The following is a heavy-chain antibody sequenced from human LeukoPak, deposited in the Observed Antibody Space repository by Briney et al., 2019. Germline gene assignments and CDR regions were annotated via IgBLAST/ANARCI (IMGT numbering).Heavy chain of an antibody. Sequence: ASVKVSCKASGYIFTGYGISWVRQAPGQGLEWMGWISTYNGNANYAQKLQGRVSVTTDTSTSTAYMELRSLRSDDTALYYCARDTATAPGGYFDYWGQGTLVTVSS. D-gene: IGHD4-17*01. CDR1: GYIFTGYG. V-gene: IGHV1-18*01. CDR2: ISTYNGNA. J-gene: IGHJ4*02. CDR3: ARDTATAPGGYFDY.